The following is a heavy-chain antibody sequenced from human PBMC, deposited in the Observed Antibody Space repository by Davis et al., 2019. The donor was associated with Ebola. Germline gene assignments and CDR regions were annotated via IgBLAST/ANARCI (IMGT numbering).Heavy chain of an antibody. CDR1: GFTFSSYW. CDR2: INSDGSST. V-gene: IGHV3-74*01. D-gene: IGHD3-16*02. Sequence: GESLKISCAASGFTFSSYWMHWVRQAPGKGLVWVSRINSDGSSTSYADSVKGRFTISRDNAKNSLYLQMNSLRAEDTALYYCAKGPYYDYVWGSYRHYFDYWGQGTLVTVSS. J-gene: IGHJ4*02. CDR3: AKGPYYDYVWGSYRHYFDY.